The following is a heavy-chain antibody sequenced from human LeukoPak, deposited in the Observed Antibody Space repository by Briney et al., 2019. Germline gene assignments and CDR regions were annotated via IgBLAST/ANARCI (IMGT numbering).Heavy chain of an antibody. Sequence: GGSLRLSCAASGFTFSSYSMNWVRQAPGKGLEWVSSISSSSSYIYYADSVKGRFTISRDNAKNSLYLQMNSLRAEDTAVYYCARERGSGSYAPYFDYWGQGTLVTVSS. D-gene: IGHD3-10*01. J-gene: IGHJ4*02. CDR2: ISSSSSYI. CDR3: ARERGSGSYAPYFDY. V-gene: IGHV3-21*01. CDR1: GFTFSSYS.